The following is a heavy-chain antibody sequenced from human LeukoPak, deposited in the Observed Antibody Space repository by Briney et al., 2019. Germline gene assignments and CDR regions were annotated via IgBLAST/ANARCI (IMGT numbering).Heavy chain of an antibody. J-gene: IGHJ4*02. Sequence: SETLSLTCAVYGGSFSGYYWSWIRQPPGKGLEWIGEINHSGSTNYNPSLKSRVTMSVDTSKNQFSLKLSSATAADTAVYYCARDGGRDSGSYYEDCWGQGTLVTVSS. CDR3: ARDGGRDSGSYYEDC. D-gene: IGHD1-26*01. CDR2: INHSGST. CDR1: GGSFSGYY. V-gene: IGHV4-34*01.